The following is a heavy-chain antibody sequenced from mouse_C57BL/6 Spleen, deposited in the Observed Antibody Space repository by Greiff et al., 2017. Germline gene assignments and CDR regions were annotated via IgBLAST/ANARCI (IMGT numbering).Heavy chain of an antibody. D-gene: IGHD2-2*01. J-gene: IGHJ4*01. V-gene: IGHV1-72*01. CDR1: GYTFTSYW. Sequence: VQLQQPGAELVKPGASVKLSCKASGYTFTSYWMHWVKQRPGRGLEWIGRIDPNSGGTKYNEKFKSKATLTVDKPSSTAYMQLSSLTSEDSAVYFCARGIYYGYDDYAMDYWGQGTSVTVSS. CDR2: IDPNSGGT. CDR3: ARGIYYGYDDYAMDY.